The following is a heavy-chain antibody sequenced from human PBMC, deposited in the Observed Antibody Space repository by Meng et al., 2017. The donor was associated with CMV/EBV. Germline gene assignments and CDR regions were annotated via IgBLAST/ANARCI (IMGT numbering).Heavy chain of an antibody. V-gene: IGHV1-18*01. CDR3: ARWSSLTGTRGNWFDP. J-gene: IGHJ5*02. D-gene: IGHD1-7*01. CDR2: ISAYNGNT. CDR1: GYTFTSYG. Sequence: ASVKVSCKASGYTFTSYGISWVRQAPGQGLEWMGWISAYNGNTNYAQKLQGRVTMTTDTSTSTAYMELGSLRSDDTAVYYCARWSSLTGTRGNWFDPWGQGTLVTVSS.